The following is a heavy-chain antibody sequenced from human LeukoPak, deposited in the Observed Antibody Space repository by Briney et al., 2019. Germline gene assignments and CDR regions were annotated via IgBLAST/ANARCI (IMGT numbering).Heavy chain of an antibody. CDR3: AKDGGDFWSGYPFDY. Sequence: GGSLRLSCAASGFTFSSYAMSWVRQAPGKGLEWVSAISGSGGSTYYADSVRDRFTISRDNSKDTLYLQMNSLRAEDTAVYYCAKDGGDFWSGYPFDYWGQGTLVTVSS. J-gene: IGHJ4*02. D-gene: IGHD3-3*01. CDR1: GFTFSSYA. V-gene: IGHV3-23*01. CDR2: ISGSGGST.